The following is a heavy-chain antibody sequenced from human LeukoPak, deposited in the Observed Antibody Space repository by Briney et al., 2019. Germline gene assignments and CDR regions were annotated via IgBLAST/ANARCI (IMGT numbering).Heavy chain of an antibody. CDR2: ISPSAYST. J-gene: IGHJ4*02. CDR1: EFTFSDHY. CDR3: ARGKRRFDI. V-gene: IGHV3-11*01. Sequence: GGSLRLSCAASEFTFSDHYMTWIRQSPGKGLEWISYISPSAYSTYYADSVKGRFSISRDNAKNSLYLQMNGLRVEDTAIYYCARGKRRFDIWGQGTLVTVSS.